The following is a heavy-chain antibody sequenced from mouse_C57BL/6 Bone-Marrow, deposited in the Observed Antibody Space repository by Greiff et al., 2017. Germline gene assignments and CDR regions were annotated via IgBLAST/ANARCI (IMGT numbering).Heavy chain of an antibody. CDR1: GFTIKDDY. Sequence: EVQLQQSGAELVRPGASVKLSCTASGFTIKDDYMHWVKQRPEQGLEWIGWIDPENGDTEYPSKFQGKATITADTSSNTAYLQLSSLTSEDTAVYYCTKEGFVDYGGQGTTLTVSS. J-gene: IGHJ2*01. CDR3: TKEGFVDY. CDR2: IDPENGDT. V-gene: IGHV14-4*01. D-gene: IGHD3-3*01.